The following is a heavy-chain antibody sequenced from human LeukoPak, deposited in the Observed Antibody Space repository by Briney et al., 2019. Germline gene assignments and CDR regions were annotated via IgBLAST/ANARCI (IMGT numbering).Heavy chain of an antibody. J-gene: IGHJ4*02. Sequence: GGSLRLSCAASGFTFTDYYMAWIRQAPGKGLEWVSYISSSGSATYYADSVKGRFTISRDNAKNSLYLQMNSLRAEDTAVYYCARDPESGGWYANYWGQGTLVTVSS. CDR3: ARDPESGGWYANY. V-gene: IGHV3-11*01. D-gene: IGHD6-19*01. CDR1: GFTFTDYY. CDR2: ISSSGSAT.